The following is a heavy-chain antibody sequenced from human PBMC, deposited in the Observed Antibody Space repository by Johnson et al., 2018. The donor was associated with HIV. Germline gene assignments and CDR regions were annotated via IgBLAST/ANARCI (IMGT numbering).Heavy chain of an antibody. J-gene: IGHJ3*01. CDR3: AKDLREFEGEGGASDYYDLGREQPCQDPRGVVGSIDV. CDR1: GFTVSSNY. V-gene: IGHV3-66*02. CDR2: IYSGGST. D-gene: IGHD3-3*01. Sequence: EQLVESGGGLVQPGGSLRLSCAASGFTVSSNYMSWVRQAPGKGLEWVSVIYSGGSTYYADSVKGRFTISRDNSKNTLYLQMNSLRGEDTAVYYCAKDLREFEGEGGASDYYDLGREQPCQDPRGVVGSIDVWGHGSLVTVSS.